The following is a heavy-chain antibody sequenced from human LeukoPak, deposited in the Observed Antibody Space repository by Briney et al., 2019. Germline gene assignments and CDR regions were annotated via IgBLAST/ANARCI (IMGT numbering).Heavy chain of an antibody. CDR1: GGSISSSSYY. Sequence: PSETLSLTCTVSGGSISSSSYYWGWIRQPPGKGLEWIGSIYYSGSTYYNPSLKSRVTISVDTSKNQFSLKLSSVTAADTAVYYCARVFSGYYSYYFDYWGQGTLVTVSS. D-gene: IGHD3-22*01. J-gene: IGHJ4*02. V-gene: IGHV4-39*07. CDR2: IYYSGST. CDR3: ARVFSGYYSYYFDY.